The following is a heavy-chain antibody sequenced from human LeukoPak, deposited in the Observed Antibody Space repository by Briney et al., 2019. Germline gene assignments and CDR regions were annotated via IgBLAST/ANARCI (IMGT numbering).Heavy chain of an antibody. CDR1: GVSIRNYY. J-gene: IGHJ4*02. Sequence: SETLSLTCTVSGVSIRNYYWSWIRQPPGKGLEWVGYVYYSGSSNYNPSLKSRVSISLDTSKNQVSLNLTSVIAADTAVYYCARFRSMVRGVQYYFDYWGQGTLVTVSS. CDR3: ARFRSMVRGVQYYFDY. V-gene: IGHV4-59*01. CDR2: VYYSGSS. D-gene: IGHD3-10*01.